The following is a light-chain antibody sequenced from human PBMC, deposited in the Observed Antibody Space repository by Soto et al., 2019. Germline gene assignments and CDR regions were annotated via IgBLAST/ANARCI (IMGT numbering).Light chain of an antibody. CDR3: GSWDSSLSAYV. CDR1: SSNIGGNS. V-gene: IGLV1-51*01. Sequence: QSVLTQPPSVSAAPGQKVTISCSGSSSNIGGNSVSWYQQLPGTAPKLLTYDDNKRPPGIPDRFSGSKSGTSATLGITGFQTGDEADYYCGSWDSSLSAYVFGTGTKVTVL. J-gene: IGLJ1*01. CDR2: DDN.